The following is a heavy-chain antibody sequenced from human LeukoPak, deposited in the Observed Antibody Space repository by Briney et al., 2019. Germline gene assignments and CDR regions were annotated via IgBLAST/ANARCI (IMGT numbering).Heavy chain of an antibody. CDR1: GGSISSYY. V-gene: IGHV4-59*01. J-gene: IGHJ4*02. D-gene: IGHD4-23*01. CDR2: IYYSGST. CDR3: ATASYGGYFDY. Sequence: SETLSLTCTVSGGSISSYYWSWIRQRPGKGLEWIGYIYYSGSTNYNPSLKSRVTISVDTSKNQFSLKLSSVTAADTAVYYCATASYGGYFDYWGQGTLVTVSS.